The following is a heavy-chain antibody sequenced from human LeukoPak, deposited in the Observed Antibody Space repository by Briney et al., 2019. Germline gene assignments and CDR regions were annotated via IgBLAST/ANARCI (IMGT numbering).Heavy chain of an antibody. CDR3: ARGSADFVWGSYPSSY. J-gene: IGHJ4*02. V-gene: IGHV3-33*01. CDR1: GFTFRSYG. Sequence: GGSLRLSCAASGFTFRSYGMHWVRQAPGKGLEWVAVIWYDGSNKYHADSVKGRFTISRDNSKNTLYLQMNSLRAEDAAVYYCARGSADFVWGSYPSSYWGQGILVTVSS. CDR2: IWYDGSNK. D-gene: IGHD3-16*02.